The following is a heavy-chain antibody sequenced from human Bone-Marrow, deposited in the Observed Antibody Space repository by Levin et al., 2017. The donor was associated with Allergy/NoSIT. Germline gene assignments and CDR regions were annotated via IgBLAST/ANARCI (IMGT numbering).Heavy chain of an antibody. J-gene: IGHJ4*02. CDR3: AGYDTSAYHSPFDY. Sequence: GGSLRLSCAASGFIFRNYAMNWVRQAPGKGLEWVSQISGSGGNTHYADSMKGRFTFSRDNSKNTLYLQMNSLRVEDTAVYYCAGYDTSAYHSPFDYWGQGTLVTVSS. V-gene: IGHV3-23*01. CDR2: ISGSGGNT. CDR1: GFIFRNYA. D-gene: IGHD3-22*01.